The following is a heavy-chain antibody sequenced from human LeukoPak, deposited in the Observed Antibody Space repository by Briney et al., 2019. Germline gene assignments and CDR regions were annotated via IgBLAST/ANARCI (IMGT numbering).Heavy chain of an antibody. V-gene: IGHV5-51*01. CDR3: ARRLVATGLDY. D-gene: IGHD2-8*02. Sequence: GESLKISCKGSGYTFTSYWIGWVRQMPGKGLEWRGIIFPGDSDTRYSPSFQGQVTISADKSISTAYLQWSSLKASDTAMYYCARRLVATGLDYWGQGTLVTVSS. CDR2: IFPGDSDT. CDR1: GYTFTSYW. J-gene: IGHJ4*02.